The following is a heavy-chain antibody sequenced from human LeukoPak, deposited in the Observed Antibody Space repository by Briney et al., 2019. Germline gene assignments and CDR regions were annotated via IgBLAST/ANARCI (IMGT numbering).Heavy chain of an antibody. CDR2: IYSGGST. D-gene: IGHD1-26*01. Sequence: GGSLRLSCAASGFTFSNYVMSWVRQAPGKGLEWVSVIYSGGSTYYADSVKGRFTISRDNSKNTLYLQMNSLRAEDTAVYYCAREPVGATYFDYWGQGTLVTVSS. J-gene: IGHJ4*02. CDR1: GFTFSNYV. CDR3: AREPVGATYFDY. V-gene: IGHV3-66*01.